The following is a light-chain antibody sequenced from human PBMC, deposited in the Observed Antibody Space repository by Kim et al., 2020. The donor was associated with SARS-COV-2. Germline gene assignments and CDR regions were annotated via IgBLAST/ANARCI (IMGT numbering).Light chain of an antibody. CDR2: DVS. CDR1: SRDVGGYNY. J-gene: IGLJ3*02. Sequence: PGQSITNSCTGTSRDVGGYNYVSWYQQHPGKAPKLMIYDVSNRPSGVSNRFSGSKSGNTASLTISGLQAEDEADYYCSSYTSSSTVFGGGTKLTVL. V-gene: IGLV2-14*03. CDR3: SSYTSSSTV.